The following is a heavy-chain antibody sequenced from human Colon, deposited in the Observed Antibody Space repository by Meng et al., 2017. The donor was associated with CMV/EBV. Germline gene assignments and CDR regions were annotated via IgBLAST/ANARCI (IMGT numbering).Heavy chain of an antibody. CDR1: GFTFSDYY. CDR3: TKMGRKYSGYDFDC. D-gene: IGHD5-12*01. J-gene: IGHJ4*02. V-gene: IGHV3-69-1*02. Sequence: GESLKISCAASGFTFSDYYMNWVRQAPGKGLEWVSSISSSSTIYYADSVKGRFTISRDNAKNSLYLQMNTLRAEDAAVYYCTKMGRKYSGYDFDCWGQGALVTVSS. CDR2: ISSSSTI.